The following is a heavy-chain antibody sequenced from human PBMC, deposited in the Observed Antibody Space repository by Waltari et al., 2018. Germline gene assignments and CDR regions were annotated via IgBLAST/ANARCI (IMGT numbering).Heavy chain of an antibody. V-gene: IGHV1-69*08. CDR1: GASVNSST. CDR2: ILPILETP. J-gene: IGHJ4*02. Sequence: QVKLVQSGAEVKKPGSSVRVSFQTSGASVNSSTHTWVRQAPGQGLEWMSSILPILETPKYAQSLQDRLTITADESTNTAYMELSSLKSEDTAVYYCAREGRAGGRDVNYVYWGQGALVTVSS. CDR3: AREGRAGGRDVNYVY. D-gene: IGHD2-8*02.